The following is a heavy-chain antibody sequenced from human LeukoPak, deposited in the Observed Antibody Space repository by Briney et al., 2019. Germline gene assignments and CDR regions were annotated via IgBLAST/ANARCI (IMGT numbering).Heavy chain of an antibody. CDR2: IWANGNDK. CDR1: AFPFSYYG. CDR3: ASDADTSSRYSRFDY. D-gene: IGHD3-22*01. Sequence: GGSLRLSCAASAFPFSYYGMHWVRQAPGKGLEWVAVIWANGNDKYYADSVKGRFAISRDNSKNTLYLQMNSLRAEDTAVYFCASDADTSSRYSRFDYWGQGTLVAVSS. V-gene: IGHV3-33*01. J-gene: IGHJ4*02.